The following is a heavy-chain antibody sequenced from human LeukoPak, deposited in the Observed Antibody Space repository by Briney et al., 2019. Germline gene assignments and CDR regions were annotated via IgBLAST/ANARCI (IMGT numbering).Heavy chain of an antibody. CDR1: GGSFSGYY. CDR3: ARGRFLYCSSTSCYRGGPWFDP. CDR2: INHSGST. J-gene: IGHJ5*02. Sequence: PSETLSLTCAVYGGSFSGYYWSWIRQPPGKGLEWIGEINHSGSTNYNPSLKSRVTISVDTSKNQFSLKLSSVTAADTAVYYCARGRFLYCSSTSCYRGGPWFDPWGQGTLVTVSS. D-gene: IGHD2-2*01. V-gene: IGHV4-34*01.